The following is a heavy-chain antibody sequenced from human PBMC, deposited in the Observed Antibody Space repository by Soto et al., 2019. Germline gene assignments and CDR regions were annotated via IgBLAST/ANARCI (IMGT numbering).Heavy chain of an antibody. CDR1: GYTLSGYY. Sequence: ALVKVSCKASGYTLSGYYMHWVRQAPGQGLEWMGWINPNSGGTNSAQKFQGRVTMTRDTSINTAYMELSRLRSDDTAVYFCAREGSGYVNWGQGTLVTVSS. J-gene: IGHJ4*02. CDR3: AREGSGYVN. V-gene: IGHV1-2*02. D-gene: IGHD5-12*01. CDR2: INPNSGGT.